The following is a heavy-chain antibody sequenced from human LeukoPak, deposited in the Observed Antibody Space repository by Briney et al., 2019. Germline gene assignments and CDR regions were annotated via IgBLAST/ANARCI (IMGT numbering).Heavy chain of an antibody. CDR3: ARDRRETMITFGGVMTAGWFDP. J-gene: IGHJ5*02. V-gene: IGHV4-39*07. CDR2: IYYSGST. Sequence: SETLSLTCTVSGGSISSSSYYWGRIRQPPGKGLEWIGSIYYSGSTNYNPSLKSRVTMSVDTSKNQISLKLKSVTAADTAVYYCARDRRETMITFGGVMTAGWFDPWGQGTLVTVSS. D-gene: IGHD3-16*01. CDR1: GGSISSSSYY.